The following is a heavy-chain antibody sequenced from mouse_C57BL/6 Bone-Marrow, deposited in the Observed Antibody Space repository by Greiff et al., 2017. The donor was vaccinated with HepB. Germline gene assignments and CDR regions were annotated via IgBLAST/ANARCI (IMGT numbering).Heavy chain of an antibody. Sequence: EVHLVESGGGLVKPGGSLKLSCAASGFTFSSYTMSWVRQTPEKRLEWVATLSGGGGNTYYPDSVKGRFTISRDNAKNTLYLQMSSLRSEDTALYYCARDGYYPYYFDYWGQGTTLTVSS. J-gene: IGHJ2*01. CDR2: LSGGGGNT. CDR3: ARDGYYPYYFDY. V-gene: IGHV5-9*01. CDR1: GFTFSSYT. D-gene: IGHD2-3*01.